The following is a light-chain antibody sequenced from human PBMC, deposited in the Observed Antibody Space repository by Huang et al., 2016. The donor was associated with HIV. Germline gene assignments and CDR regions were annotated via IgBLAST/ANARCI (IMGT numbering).Light chain of an antibody. V-gene: IGKV3-11*01. CDR1: QTIDSH. CDR3: QQRTSWPT. J-gene: IGKJ4*01. Sequence: IVLTQSPATLSWYLGDRVTLYCRASQTIDSHLAWYQHKSGQPPRLLIYDAATRVTGIPSKCSGGGSGTHFLLNISRLEPDDCAVYYCQQRTSWPTFGGGTKVEMK. CDR2: DAA.